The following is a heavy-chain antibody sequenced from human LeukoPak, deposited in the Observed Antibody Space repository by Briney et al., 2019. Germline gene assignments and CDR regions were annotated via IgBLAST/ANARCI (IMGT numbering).Heavy chain of an antibody. CDR1: GFTFSTYS. CDR2: ISSSSSYI. CDR3: VKDGDDSGSYLVY. Sequence: GGSLRLSCAASGFTFSTYSMNWVRQAPGKGLEWVSSISSSSSYIYYAGSVKGRFTISRDNSKNTLYLQMNSLRAEDTAVYYCVKDGDDSGSYLVYWGQGTLVTVSS. J-gene: IGHJ4*02. V-gene: IGHV3-21*01. D-gene: IGHD1-26*01.